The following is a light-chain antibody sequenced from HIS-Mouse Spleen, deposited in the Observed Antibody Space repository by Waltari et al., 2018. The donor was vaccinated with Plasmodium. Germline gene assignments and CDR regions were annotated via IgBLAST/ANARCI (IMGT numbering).Light chain of an antibody. J-gene: IGLJ2*01. CDR3: AAWDDSLNGVV. V-gene: IGLV1-44*01. CDR1: SSNIGNNT. CDR2: SNN. Sequence: QSVLTQPPSASGTPGQRVTIPCSGSSSNIGNNTVNWYQQPPGTAPKLLIYSNNQRPSGVPDRFSGSKSGTSASLAISGLQSEDEADYYCAAWDDSLNGVVFGGGTKLTVL.